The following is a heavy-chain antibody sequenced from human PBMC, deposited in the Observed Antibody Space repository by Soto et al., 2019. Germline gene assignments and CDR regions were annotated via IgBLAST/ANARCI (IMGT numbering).Heavy chain of an antibody. Sequence: QVQLVESGGGVVQPGRSLRLSCAASGFTFSSYGMHWVRLAPGKGLEWVAVIWYDGSNKYYADSVKGRFTISRDNSKNTLYLQMNSLRAEDTAVYYCARDRGYCSGGSCWLFDYWGQGTLVTVSS. CDR2: IWYDGSNK. CDR1: GFTFSSYG. V-gene: IGHV3-33*01. CDR3: ARDRGYCSGGSCWLFDY. D-gene: IGHD2-15*01. J-gene: IGHJ4*02.